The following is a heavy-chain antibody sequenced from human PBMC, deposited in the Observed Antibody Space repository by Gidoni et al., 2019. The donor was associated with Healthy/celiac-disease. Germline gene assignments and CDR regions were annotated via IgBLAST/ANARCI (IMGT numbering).Heavy chain of an antibody. Sequence: QVQLVESGGGVVQPGRSLRLSCAASGFTFSSYAMHWVRQAPGKGLEWVEVISYDGSNKYYADAVKGRFTISRDNSKNTLYLQMNSLRAEDTAVYYCARGGDGYYFDYWGQGTLVTVSS. CDR1: GFTFSSYA. CDR3: ARGGDGYYFDY. D-gene: IGHD2-21*01. J-gene: IGHJ4*02. CDR2: ISYDGSNK. V-gene: IGHV3-30-3*01.